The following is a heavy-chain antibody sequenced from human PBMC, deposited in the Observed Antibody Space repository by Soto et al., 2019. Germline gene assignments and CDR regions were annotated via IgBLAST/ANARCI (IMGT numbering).Heavy chain of an antibody. CDR1: GGSISNYY. CDR2: IYYNGST. J-gene: IGHJ5*02. V-gene: IGHV4-59*01. CDR3: ARSFYP. Sequence: QLQLQESGPGLVKPSETLSLTCTVSGGSISNYYWSWIRQPPGKGLEWIGYIYYNGSTHYNPSLRSRVTISVDMSKNHLSLTLTSATAADTAVYYCARSFYPWGQGTLVTVSS.